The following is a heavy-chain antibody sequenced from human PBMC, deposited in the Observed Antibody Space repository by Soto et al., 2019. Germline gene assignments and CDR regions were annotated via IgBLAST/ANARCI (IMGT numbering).Heavy chain of an antibody. J-gene: IGHJ4*02. Sequence: LSLTCTVSGDSISSSTYSWGWIRQPPGKGLEWIATIYSSGSTFYNPSLNSRVTISVDTSKNQFSLKLSSVTAADTDVYYCASQISGYVKYWGQGTLVTVSS. V-gene: IGHV4-39*01. CDR3: ASQISGYVKY. D-gene: IGHD5-12*01. CDR2: IYSSGST. CDR1: GDSISSSTYS.